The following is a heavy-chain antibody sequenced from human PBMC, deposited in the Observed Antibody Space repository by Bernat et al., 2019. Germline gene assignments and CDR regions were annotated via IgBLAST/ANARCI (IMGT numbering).Heavy chain of an antibody. J-gene: IGHJ1*01. V-gene: IGHV3-30*01. Sequence: QVQVVESGGGVVQPGGSLRLSCTGSGLIFSNYALHWVRQAPGKGLEWVAVISFDGKNTFYADSVKDRFTISRDNLQNTMSLQMNSLRAEDTAVYYCARDPARFCSTTKCYGGRYFPHWGQGTLVTVSS. CDR3: ARDPARFCSTTKCYGGRYFPH. CDR1: GLIFSNYA. CDR2: ISFDGKNT. D-gene: IGHD2-2*01.